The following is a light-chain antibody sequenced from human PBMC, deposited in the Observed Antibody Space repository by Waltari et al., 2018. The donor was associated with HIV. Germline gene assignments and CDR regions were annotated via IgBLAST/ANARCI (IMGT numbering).Light chain of an antibody. V-gene: IGLV2-23*01. CDR1: SSDIGNYNL. CDR2: ETS. Sequence: QSALTQPASVSGSPGQSITISCTGTSSDIGNYNLVSWYQQHPGKAPKLIIYETSKRPSGVSDRISGSKSANTASLTISGLQADDEADYYCPSYGGSSKWLFGGGTKLTVL. CDR3: PSYGGSSKWL. J-gene: IGLJ2*01.